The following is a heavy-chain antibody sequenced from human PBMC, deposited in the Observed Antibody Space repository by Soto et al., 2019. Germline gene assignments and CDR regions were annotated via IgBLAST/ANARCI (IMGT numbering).Heavy chain of an antibody. D-gene: IGHD2-2*02. J-gene: IGHJ6*02. V-gene: IGHV4-34*01. CDR2: INHSGST. Sequence: SGTPYLTCAVYGGSFSGYYWSWIRQPPGKGLEWIGEINHSGSTNYNPSLKSRVTVSVDTSKNQFSLKLRSVTAADTAVYYCARAGWMYQLLYPRASYYYGMDVGVQGTTVP. CDR1: GGSFSGYY. CDR3: ARAGWMYQLLYPRASYYYGMDV.